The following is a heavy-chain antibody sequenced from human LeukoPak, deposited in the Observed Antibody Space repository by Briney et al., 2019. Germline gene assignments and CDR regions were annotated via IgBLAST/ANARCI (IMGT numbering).Heavy chain of an antibody. D-gene: IGHD3-9*01. J-gene: IGHJ4*02. CDR1: GYTFASYY. V-gene: IGHV1-46*01. CDR2: INPSGGST. CDR3: ARAELRYFDWFPFDY. Sequence: ASVKVSCKASGYTFASYYMHWVRQAPGQGLEWMGIINPSGGSTSYAQKFQGRVTMTRDTSTSTVYMELSSLRSEDTAVYYCARAELRYFDWFPFDYWGQGTLVTVSS.